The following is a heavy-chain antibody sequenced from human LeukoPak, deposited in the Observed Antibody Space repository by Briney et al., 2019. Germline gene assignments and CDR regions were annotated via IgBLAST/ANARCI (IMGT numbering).Heavy chain of an antibody. CDR1: GGSISSYY. Sequence: SETLSLTCTVSGGSISSYYWSWIRQPPGKGLEWISYIYYSGSTNYNPSLKSRVTISVDTSKNQFSLKLSSVTAADTAVYYCARHPPKSFFDYWGQGTVVTVSS. CDR2: IYYSGST. D-gene: IGHD1-26*01. J-gene: IGHJ4*02. CDR3: ARHPPKSFFDY. V-gene: IGHV4-59*08.